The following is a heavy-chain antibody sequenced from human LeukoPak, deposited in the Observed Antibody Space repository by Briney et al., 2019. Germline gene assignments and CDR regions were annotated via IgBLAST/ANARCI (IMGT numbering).Heavy chain of an antibody. CDR1: GFTFNNYG. V-gene: IGHV3-30*02. CDR3: AKDPTQYYRGSGGPSWFDP. Sequence: GGSLRLSCAASGFTFNNYGMHWVRQAPGKGLEWVAFIRYDASNKYYLDSVKGRFTISRDNSKNTLYLQMNSLRAEDTAVYYCAKDPTQYYRGSGGPSWFDPWGQGTLVTVSS. D-gene: IGHD3-10*01. J-gene: IGHJ5*02. CDR2: IRYDASNK.